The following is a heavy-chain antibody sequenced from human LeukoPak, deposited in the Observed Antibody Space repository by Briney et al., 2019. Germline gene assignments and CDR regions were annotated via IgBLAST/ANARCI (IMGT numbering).Heavy chain of an antibody. J-gene: IGHJ5*02. V-gene: IGHV1-18*01. D-gene: IGHD2-2*01. CDR3: ARDLGSTSLNWFDP. CDR2: ISAYNGNT. Sequence: ASVKVPCKASGYTFTSYGISWVRQAPGQGLEWMGWISAYNGNTNYAQKLQGRVTMTTDTSTSTAYMELRSLRSDDTAVYYCARDLGSTSLNWFDPWGQGTLVTVSS. CDR1: GYTFTSYG.